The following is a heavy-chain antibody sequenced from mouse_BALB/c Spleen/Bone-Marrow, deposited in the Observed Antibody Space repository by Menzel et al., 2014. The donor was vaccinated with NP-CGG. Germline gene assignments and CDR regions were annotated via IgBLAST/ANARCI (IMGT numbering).Heavy chain of an antibody. V-gene: IGHV2-2*02. CDR1: GFSLTSYG. CDR2: IWSGGST. CDR3: ARKEFDY. Sequence: VQVVESGPGLVQPSQSLSITCTVSGFSLTSYGVHWVRQSPGKGLEWLGVIWSGGSTDYNEAFISRLSIRKDNSKSXVFFKMYSPQANDTAIYYCARKEFDYWGQGTTLTVSS. J-gene: IGHJ2*01.